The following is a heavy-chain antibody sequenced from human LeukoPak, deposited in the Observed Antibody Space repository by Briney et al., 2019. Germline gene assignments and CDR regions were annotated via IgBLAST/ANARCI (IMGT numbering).Heavy chain of an antibody. V-gene: IGHV4-59*08. Sequence: PSETLSLTCTVSGGSTSSYYWSWIRQPPGKGLEWIGYIYYSGSTNYNPSLKSRVTISVDTSKNQFSLKLSSVTAADTAVYYCARLIAGTYYYDMDVWGQGTTVTVSS. D-gene: IGHD6-13*01. CDR2: IYYSGST. CDR1: GGSTSSYY. J-gene: IGHJ6*02. CDR3: ARLIAGTYYYDMDV.